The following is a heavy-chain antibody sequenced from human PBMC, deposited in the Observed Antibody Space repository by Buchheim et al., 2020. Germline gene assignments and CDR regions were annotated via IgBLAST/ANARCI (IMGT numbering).Heavy chain of an antibody. Sequence: QVQLVQSGAEVKKPGSSVKVSCKASGGTFSSYTISWVRQAPGQGLEWMGRIIPILGIANYTQKFQGRVTITADKSTSTGYMELSSLRSEDTAVYYCARSDYDILTGYDYYYYGMDVWGQGTT. V-gene: IGHV1-69*02. CDR3: ARSDYDILTGYDYYYYGMDV. CDR1: GGTFSSYT. D-gene: IGHD3-9*01. CDR2: IIPILGIA. J-gene: IGHJ6*02.